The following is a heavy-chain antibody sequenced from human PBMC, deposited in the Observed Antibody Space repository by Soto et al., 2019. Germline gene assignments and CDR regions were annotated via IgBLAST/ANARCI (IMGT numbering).Heavy chain of an antibody. J-gene: IGHJ5*02. CDR3: ARGPFLSVLFDP. Sequence: PSETLSLTCAVDGGSFSGYYWSWIRQPPGKGLEWIGEINHSGSTNYNPSLKSRVTISVDTSKNQFSLKLSSVTAADTAVYYCARGPFLSVLFDPWGQGTLVTVSS. CDR2: INHSGST. V-gene: IGHV4-34*01. CDR1: GGSFSGYY. D-gene: IGHD3-3*01.